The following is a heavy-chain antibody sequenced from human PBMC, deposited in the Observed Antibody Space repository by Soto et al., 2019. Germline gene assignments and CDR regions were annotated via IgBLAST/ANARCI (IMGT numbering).Heavy chain of an antibody. CDR1: GFTFSRYW. CDR2: IKQDGGEK. J-gene: IGHJ4*02. Sequence: EVQLVESGGGLVQPGGSLRLSCAASGFTFSRYWMSWVRQAPGKGLEWVASIKQDGGEKYYVDSVKGRFTISRDNAKNSLYLQMDSLRAEDTAVYYCARWEADYISGSYAIDYWGQGTLVTVSS. D-gene: IGHD6-19*01. CDR3: ARWEADYISGSYAIDY. V-gene: IGHV3-7*01.